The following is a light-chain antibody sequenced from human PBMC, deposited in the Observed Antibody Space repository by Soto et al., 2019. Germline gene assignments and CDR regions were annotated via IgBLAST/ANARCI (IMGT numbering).Light chain of an antibody. CDR3: QPYNNWPLT. J-gene: IGKJ4*01. V-gene: IGKV3-15*01. Sequence: EIVMTQSPATLSLSPGERATLSCRASQSVGKYLVWYQQKPGQAPRLLIYDTSTRATGVPTRFIGSRSGAEFTLTINSLQSEDFAVYYCQPYNNWPLTFGGGTKVDIK. CDR1: QSVGKY. CDR2: DTS.